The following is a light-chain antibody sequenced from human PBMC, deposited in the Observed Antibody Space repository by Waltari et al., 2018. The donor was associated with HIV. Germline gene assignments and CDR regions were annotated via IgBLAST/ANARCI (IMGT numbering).Light chain of an antibody. CDR1: SSDVGSYNL. J-gene: IGLJ2*01. Sequence: QSALTQPASVSGSPGQSITISCTGTSSDVGSYNLVSWYQQHPGKAPKLMIYEGSKRPSRVSNRFSGSKSGSTASLTISGLQAEDEAGYYCCSYAGSSPVLFGGGTKLTVL. CDR3: CSYAGSSPVL. CDR2: EGS. V-gene: IGLV2-23*01.